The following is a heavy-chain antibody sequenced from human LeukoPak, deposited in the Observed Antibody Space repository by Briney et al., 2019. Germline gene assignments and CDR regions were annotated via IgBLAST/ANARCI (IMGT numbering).Heavy chain of an antibody. Sequence: SETLSLTCTVSGGSVSSPAYFWNWIRQPPGKGLEWIAYISYSGNSNYNPSLKSRVSISVDTSKNQFSLKLSSVTAADTAVYYCARGFGYSFGYIGYWGQGTLVTVSS. CDR3: ARGFGYSFGYIGY. J-gene: IGHJ4*02. CDR1: GGSVSSPAYF. V-gene: IGHV4-61*08. D-gene: IGHD5-18*01. CDR2: ISYSGNS.